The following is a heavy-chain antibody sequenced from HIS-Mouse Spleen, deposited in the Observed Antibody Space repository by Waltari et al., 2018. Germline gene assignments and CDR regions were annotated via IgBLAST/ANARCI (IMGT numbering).Heavy chain of an antibody. V-gene: IGHV1-69*04. Sequence: QVQLVQSGAEVKKPGSSVKVSCKASGGTFSSYAISWVRQAPGQGLEWMGRIIPILGIANYEQKCQGRVTITADKSTSTAYMELSSLRSEDTAVYYCARHPEIAAAVGAFDIWGQGTMVTVSS. D-gene: IGHD6-13*01. CDR2: IIPILGIA. CDR3: ARHPEIAAAVGAFDI. J-gene: IGHJ3*02. CDR1: GGTFSSYA.